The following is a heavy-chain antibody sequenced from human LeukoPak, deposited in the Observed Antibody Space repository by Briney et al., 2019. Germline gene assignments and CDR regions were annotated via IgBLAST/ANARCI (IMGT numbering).Heavy chain of an antibody. CDR3: ARSQLTDAFDI. D-gene: IGHD2-2*01. J-gene: IGHJ3*02. CDR2: IIPLFGTA. Sequence: SVKVSCKASGGSFSNYAISWVRQAPGQGLEWLGGIIPLFGTANYAQKFQGRVTITADESTSTAYMELSSLRSEDTAVYYCARSQLTDAFDIWGQGTMVTVSS. CDR1: GGSFSNYA. V-gene: IGHV1-69*13.